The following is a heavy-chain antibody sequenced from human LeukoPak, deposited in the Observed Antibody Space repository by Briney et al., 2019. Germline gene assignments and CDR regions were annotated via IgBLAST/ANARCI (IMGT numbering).Heavy chain of an antibody. Sequence: SETLSLTCTVSGYSISSGYYWGGIRRPPGKGREWIGSIYHSGSAYYNPSLKSRGTILVDPSKNQFSLRVSSVTAADTAVYYCASTISVPTDYWGQGTLVTVS. CDR2: IYHSGSA. D-gene: IGHD4-17*01. V-gene: IGHV4-38-2*02. J-gene: IGHJ4*02. CDR1: GYSISSGYY. CDR3: ASTISVPTDY.